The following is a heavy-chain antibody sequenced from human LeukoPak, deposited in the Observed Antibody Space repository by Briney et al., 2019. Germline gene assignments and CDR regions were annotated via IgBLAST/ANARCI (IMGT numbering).Heavy chain of an antibody. D-gene: IGHD5-12*01. CDR3: ARDKVATFPFDY. CDR1: GYTFTGYY. J-gene: IGHJ4*02. CDR2: INPNSGGT. V-gene: IGHV1-2*02. Sequence: VASVKVSCKASGYTFTGYYMHWVRQAPGQGLEWMGWINPNSGGTNYAQKFQGRVTMTRDTSISTDYMELSRLRSDDTAVYYCARDKVATFPFDYWGQGTLVTVSS.